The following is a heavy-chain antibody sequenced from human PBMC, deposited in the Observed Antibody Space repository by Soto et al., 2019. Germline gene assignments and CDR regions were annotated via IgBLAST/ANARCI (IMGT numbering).Heavy chain of an antibody. CDR1: GGSISSYY. Sequence: SETLSLTCTVSGGSISSYYWSWIRQPPGKGLEWIGYIYYSGSTNYNPSLKSRVTISVDTSKNQFSLKLSSVTAADTAVYYCARDTPYYYGSGSIGWYYYMDVWGKGTTVTVSS. J-gene: IGHJ6*03. CDR2: IYYSGST. CDR3: ARDTPYYYGSGSIGWYYYMDV. D-gene: IGHD3-10*01. V-gene: IGHV4-59*01.